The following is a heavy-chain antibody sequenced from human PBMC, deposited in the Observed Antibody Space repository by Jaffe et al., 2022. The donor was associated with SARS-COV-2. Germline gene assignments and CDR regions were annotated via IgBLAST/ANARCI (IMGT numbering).Heavy chain of an antibody. CDR1: GFTFSSYE. Sequence: EVQLVESGGGLVQPGGSLRLSCAASGFTFSSYEMNWVRQAPGKGLEWVSYISSSGSTIYYADSVKGRFTISRDNAKNSLYLQMNSLRAEDTAVYYCARERGHDSSGYYRGANAFDIWGQGTMVTVSS. J-gene: IGHJ3*02. V-gene: IGHV3-48*03. CDR3: ARERGHDSSGYYRGANAFDI. CDR2: ISSSGSTI. D-gene: IGHD3-22*01.